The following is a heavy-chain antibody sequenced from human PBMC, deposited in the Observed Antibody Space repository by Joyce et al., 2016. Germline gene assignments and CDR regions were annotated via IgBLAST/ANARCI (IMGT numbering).Heavy chain of an antibody. CDR1: GFISSNHW. J-gene: IGHJ4*02. CDR3: GRGRQVGN. Sequence: EMHLEESGGGLVQPGGSLRLFCAASGFISSNHWMTWVRQAPGKGRECVANIKQDGSEKNYVDSGKGRFTISRDNAKNSLFLQMNSLRVEDTALYYCGRGRQVGNWGQGTLVTVSS. V-gene: IGHV3-7*03. CDR2: IKQDGSEK. D-gene: IGHD7-27*01.